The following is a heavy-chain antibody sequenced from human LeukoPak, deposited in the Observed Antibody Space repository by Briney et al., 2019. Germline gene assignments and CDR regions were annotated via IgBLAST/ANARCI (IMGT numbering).Heavy chain of an antibody. CDR3: AAGGGYDYYFEY. Sequence: SETLSLTCTVSGGSISNYYWSWIRQPAGKGLEWIGRIYITETTIYNPSLKSRVTMSVDTSKNLFSLSLDSVIAADTAVYYCAAGGGYDYYFEYWGQGILVTVSS. CDR2: IYITETT. V-gene: IGHV4-4*07. CDR1: GGSISNYY. J-gene: IGHJ4*02. D-gene: IGHD5-12*01.